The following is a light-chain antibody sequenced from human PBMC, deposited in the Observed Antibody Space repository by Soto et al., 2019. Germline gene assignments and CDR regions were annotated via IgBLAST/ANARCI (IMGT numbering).Light chain of an antibody. CDR2: AAS. CDR3: QQSYITPPIT. J-gene: IGKJ5*01. V-gene: IGKV1-39*01. CDR1: QSVSRY. Sequence: DVHMTQSPSSLSELVVALVTITCRASQSVSRYLNWYQHKPGKAPKLLINAASNLRSGVPSRLSGSGSGTDFTLTIDGLQPEDFAVYYCQQSYITPPITFGQGTRLEIK.